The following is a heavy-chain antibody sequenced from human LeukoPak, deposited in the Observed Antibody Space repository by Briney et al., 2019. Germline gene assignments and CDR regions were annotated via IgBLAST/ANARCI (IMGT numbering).Heavy chain of an antibody. CDR2: ISPTGSTT. D-gene: IGHD6-6*01. J-gene: IGHJ4*02. V-gene: IGHV3-74*01. CDR3: ARGPNSNWSGLDF. CDR1: GFSFSGHW. Sequence: GGSLRLSCTASGFSFSGHWMHWARQLPGKGLVWVSRISPTGSTTSYADSVKGRFTVSRDKAKNTLYLQVNNLRAEDTAVYYCARGPNSNWSGLDFWGQGTLLTVSS.